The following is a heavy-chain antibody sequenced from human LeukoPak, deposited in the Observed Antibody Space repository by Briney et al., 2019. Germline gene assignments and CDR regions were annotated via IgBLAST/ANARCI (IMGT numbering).Heavy chain of an antibody. V-gene: IGHV3-48*02. CDR1: GFTFSSYS. Sequence: GGFLRLSCAASGFTFSSYSMNWVRQAPGKGLEWVSYIRSSGSPIYYADSVRGRFTISRDNAKNSLYLQMNSLRDEDTAVYYCVRDPDALDSWGQGTPVTVSS. CDR2: IRSSGSPI. J-gene: IGHJ4*02. CDR3: VRDPDALDS.